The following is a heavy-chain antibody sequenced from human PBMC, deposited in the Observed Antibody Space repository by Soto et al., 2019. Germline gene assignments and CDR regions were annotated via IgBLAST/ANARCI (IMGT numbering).Heavy chain of an antibody. Sequence: GGSLRLSCAAYGFTVSSNYMSWVRQAPGKGLEWVTVIYSGNSTYYADSVNGRFTISRDNSKNILYLQMNSLRAEDTAVFYFASCSSSWKGYYYYYYYMDVWGKGTTVTVSS. D-gene: IGHD6-13*01. CDR1: GFTVSSNY. CDR2: IYSGNST. V-gene: IGHV3-66*01. J-gene: IGHJ6*03. CDR3: ASCSSSWKGYYYYYYYMDV.